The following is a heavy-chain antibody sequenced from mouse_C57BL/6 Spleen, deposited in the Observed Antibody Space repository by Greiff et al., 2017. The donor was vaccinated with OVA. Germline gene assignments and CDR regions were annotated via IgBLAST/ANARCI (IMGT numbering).Heavy chain of an antibody. CDR3: ARGETGPYYFHY. V-gene: IGHV1-69*01. CDR2: IDPSDSYT. Sequence: VQLQQPGAELVMPGASVKLSCKASGYTFTSYWMHWVKQRPGQGLEWIGEIDPSDSYTNYNQKFKGKATLTVDKSSSTAYMQLSSLTSEDSAVYYCARGETGPYYFHYWGQGTTLTVSS. CDR1: GYTFTSYW. J-gene: IGHJ2*01. D-gene: IGHD4-1*01.